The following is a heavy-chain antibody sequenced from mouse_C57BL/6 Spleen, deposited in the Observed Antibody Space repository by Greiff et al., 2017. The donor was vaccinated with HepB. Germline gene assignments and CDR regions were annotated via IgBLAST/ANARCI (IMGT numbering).Heavy chain of an antibody. CDR2: ISYDGSN. J-gene: IGHJ2*01. CDR1: GYSITSGYY. Sequence: EVQLKESGPGLVKPSQSLSLTCSVTGYSITSGYYWNWIRQFPGNKLEWMGYISYDGSNNYNPSLKNRISITRDTSKNQFFLKLNSVTTEDTATYYCARDHGYYVFDYWGQGTTLTVSS. D-gene: IGHD2-3*01. CDR3: ARDHGYYVFDY. V-gene: IGHV3-6*01.